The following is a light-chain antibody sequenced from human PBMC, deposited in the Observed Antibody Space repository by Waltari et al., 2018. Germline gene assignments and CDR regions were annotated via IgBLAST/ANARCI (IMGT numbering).Light chain of an antibody. Sequence: DIRMTQSPSTLSASPGDRVITSCRARQSISKWLAWYQQKPGKAPKLLNYEASTLQSGIPSRFSGTGSGTDLTLTISSLQPDDFAAYFCEQYKRYSLRTSGGATKVEIK. CDR1: QSISKW. J-gene: IGKJ4*01. CDR3: EQYKRYSLRT. CDR2: EAS. V-gene: IGKV1-5*03.